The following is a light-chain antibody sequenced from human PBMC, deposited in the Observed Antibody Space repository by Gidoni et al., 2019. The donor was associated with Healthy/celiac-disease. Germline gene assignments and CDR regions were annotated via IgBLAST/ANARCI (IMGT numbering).Light chain of an antibody. Sequence: DIQMTQSPSSLSASVGDRVTITCRASQRISSYLNWYQQKPGKAPKLLIYAASSLQSGVPSRFSGSGSGTDFTLTISSLQPEDFATYYCQPRYSTLRGSFGQGTKLEIK. CDR1: QRISSY. CDR2: AAS. J-gene: IGKJ2*04. V-gene: IGKV1-39*01. CDR3: QPRYSTLRGS.